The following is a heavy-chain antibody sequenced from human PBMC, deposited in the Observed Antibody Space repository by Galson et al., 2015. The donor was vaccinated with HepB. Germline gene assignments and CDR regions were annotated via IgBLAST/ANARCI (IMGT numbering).Heavy chain of an antibody. CDR3: ARHERGMDV. V-gene: IGHV3-33*08. CDR1: GFTFSAHT. CDR2: IWHDGSDK. Sequence: SLRLSCAASGFTFSAHTMNWVRQAPGTGLEWVAVIWHDGSDKYYGDSVKGRFTISRDNSKNTLYLQMNRLRAEDTAIYYCARHERGMDVWGQGTTVTVSS. J-gene: IGHJ6*02. D-gene: IGHD5-24*01.